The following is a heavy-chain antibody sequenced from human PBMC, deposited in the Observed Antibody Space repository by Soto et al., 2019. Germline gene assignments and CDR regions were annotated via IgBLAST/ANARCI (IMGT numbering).Heavy chain of an antibody. CDR1: GGSISSYY. J-gene: IGHJ5*02. CDR2: IYYSGST. D-gene: IGHD6-6*01. CDR3: ARGDSSSSEWLDP. V-gene: IGHV4-59*08. Sequence: PSETLSLTCTVSGGSISSYYWSWIRQPPGKGLEWIGYIYYSGSTNYNPSLKSRVTISVDTSKNQFSLKLSSVTAADTAVYYCARGDSSSSEWLDPWGQGTLVTVSS.